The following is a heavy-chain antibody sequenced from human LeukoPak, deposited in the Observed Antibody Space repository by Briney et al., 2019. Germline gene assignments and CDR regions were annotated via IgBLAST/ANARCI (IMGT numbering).Heavy chain of an antibody. CDR1: GFTFSGFA. CDR3: AKDRDGSYFSYYFDY. Sequence: PGRSLRLSCAASGFTFSGFAMHWVRQAPGKGLEWVAVISYDGSNKYYADSVKGRFTISRDNSKNTLYLQMNSLRAEDTAVYYCAKDRDGSYFSYYFDYWGQGTLVTVSS. D-gene: IGHD1-26*01. V-gene: IGHV3-30*18. CDR2: ISYDGSNK. J-gene: IGHJ4*02.